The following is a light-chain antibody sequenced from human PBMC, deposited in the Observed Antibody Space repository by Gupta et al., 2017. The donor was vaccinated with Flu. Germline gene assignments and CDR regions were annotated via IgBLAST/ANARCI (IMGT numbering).Light chain of an antibody. V-gene: IGLV1-47*01. CDR2: RNK. J-gene: IGLJ2*01. CDR3: AARDDSLSGVV. CDR1: REKMGNEE. Sequence: RGTSAGEGRREKMGNEEGEGDQQLPGTAPKLLIYRNKQRPSGVPDRFSGSKSGTSASLAISGLRSEDEADYYCAARDDSLSGVVFGGG.